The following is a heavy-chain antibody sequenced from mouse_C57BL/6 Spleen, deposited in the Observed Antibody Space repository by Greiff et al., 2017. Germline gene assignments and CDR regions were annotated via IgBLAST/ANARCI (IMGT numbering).Heavy chain of an antibody. J-gene: IGHJ3*01. D-gene: IGHD3-1*01. CDR3: AREEGYSAWFAY. Sequence: QVQLQQPGTELVKPGASVKLSCKASGYTFTSYWMHWVKQRPGQGLEWIGNINPSNGGTNYNEKFKSKATLTVDKSSRTAYMQLSSLTSEDSAVYYCAREEGYSAWFAYWGQGTLVTVSA. CDR2: INPSNGGT. CDR1: GYTFTSYW. V-gene: IGHV1-53*01.